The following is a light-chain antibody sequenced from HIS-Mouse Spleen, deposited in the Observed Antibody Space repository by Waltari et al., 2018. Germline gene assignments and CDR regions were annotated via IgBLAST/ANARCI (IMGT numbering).Light chain of an antibody. V-gene: IGLV1-47*01. CDR3: AAWDDSLSGPV. J-gene: IGLJ3*02. CDR2: RNK. CDR1: SSNIGSNY. Sequence: QSVLTQPPSASGTPGQRVTISCSGSSSNIGSNYVHWYQQPPGPAPKLLIYRNKQRPSGVPDRFSGSKSGTSASLAISGLRSEDEADYYCAAWDDSLSGPVFGGGTKLTVL.